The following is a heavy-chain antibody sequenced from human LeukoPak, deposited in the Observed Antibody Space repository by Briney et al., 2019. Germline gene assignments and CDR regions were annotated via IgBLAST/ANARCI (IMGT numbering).Heavy chain of an antibody. CDR2: IWYDGSNK. CDR3: AKAIGYSSGWYVDY. J-gene: IGHJ4*02. CDR1: GFTFSGYG. V-gene: IGHV3-33*06. Sequence: GGSLRLSCAASGFTFSGYGMHWVRQAPGKGLEWVAVIWYDGSNKYYADSVKGRFTISRDNSKNTLYLQMNSVRAEDTAVYYCAKAIGYSSGWYVDYWGQGTLVTVSS. D-gene: IGHD6-19*01.